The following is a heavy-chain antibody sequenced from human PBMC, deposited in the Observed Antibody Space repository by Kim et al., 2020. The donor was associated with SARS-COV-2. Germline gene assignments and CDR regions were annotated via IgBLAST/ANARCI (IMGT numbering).Heavy chain of an antibody. J-gene: IGHJ3*02. V-gene: IGHV3-48*02. CDR1: GFTFSNFT. D-gene: IGHD1-26*01. Sequence: GGSLRLSCVVSGFTFSNFTMNWVRQAPGKGLEWLSYISASGSSIYYADSVKGRFTISRDNAKSSLYLQLNSLRDEDTSVYYCARQVGATRLHPFDIWGQGTMVTVSS. CDR3: ARQVGATRLHPFDI. CDR2: ISASGSSI.